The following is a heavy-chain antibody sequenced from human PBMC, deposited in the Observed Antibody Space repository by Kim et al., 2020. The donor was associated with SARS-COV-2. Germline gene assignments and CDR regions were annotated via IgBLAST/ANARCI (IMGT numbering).Heavy chain of an antibody. CDR2: ISAYNGNT. V-gene: IGHV1-18*04. Sequence: ASVKVSCKASGYTFTSYGISWVRQAPGQGLEWMGWISAYNGNTNYAQKLQGRVTMTTDTSTSTAYMELRSLRSDDTAVYYCARGRFRDYYYYYGMDVWGQGTTVTVSS. CDR3: ARGRFRDYYYYYGMDV. J-gene: IGHJ6*02. CDR1: GYTFTSYG.